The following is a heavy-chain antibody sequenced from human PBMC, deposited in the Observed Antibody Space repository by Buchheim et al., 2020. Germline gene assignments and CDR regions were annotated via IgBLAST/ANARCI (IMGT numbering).Heavy chain of an antibody. J-gene: IGHJ6*02. CDR1: GFTVSSNY. D-gene: IGHD4-17*01. CDR2: IYSGGST. V-gene: IGHV3-53*02. Sequence: EVQLVETGGGLIQPGGSLRLSCAASGFTVSSNYMSWVRQAPGKGLEWVSVIYSGGSTYYADSVKGRFTISRDNSKNTLYLQMNSLRAEDTAVYYCARGGFGLRSFSGGPYGMDVWGQGTT. CDR3: ARGGFGLRSFSGGPYGMDV.